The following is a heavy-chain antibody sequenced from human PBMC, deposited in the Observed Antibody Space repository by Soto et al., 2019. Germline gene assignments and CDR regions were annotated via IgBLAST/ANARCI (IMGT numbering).Heavy chain of an antibody. CDR2: ITEAGTT. J-gene: IGHJ4*02. D-gene: IGHD3-3*02. CDR3: GRGAAALRSPHFDY. CDR1: GDPFSGYF. Sequence: PSQTLSFTWAVRGDPFSGYFWTWIRQPPRKGLECIAEITEAGTTNYSPSLKSPVSIAVDSSKRQYSLTLSSVTAPATAMYYCGRGAAALRSPHFDYWRQGSLVTASS. V-gene: IGHV4-34*01.